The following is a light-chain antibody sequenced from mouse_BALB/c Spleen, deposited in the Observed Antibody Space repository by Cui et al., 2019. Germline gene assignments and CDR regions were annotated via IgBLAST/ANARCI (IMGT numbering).Light chain of an antibody. J-gene: IGKJ2*01. CDR3: QQYHSYPYT. CDR1: SSISD. Sequence: QMLLTDSPATTPASPWAKVTISRSSSSSISDMYWYQQKPGSSPKPWIYRTSNLASGVPARFSGSGSGTSSSLTISSVEAEDAATYYCQQYHSYPYTFGGGTKLEIK. CDR2: RTS. V-gene: IGKV4-61*01.